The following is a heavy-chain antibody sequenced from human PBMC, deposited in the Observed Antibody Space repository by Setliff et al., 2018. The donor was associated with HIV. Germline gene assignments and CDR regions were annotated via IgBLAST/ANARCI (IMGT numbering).Heavy chain of an antibody. J-gene: IGHJ4*02. Sequence: SETLSLTCTVPGGSINRSNYYWGWIRQPPGKGLECIGTISYTGSTYYDPSLKSRVTISLDTSKNQFFLKLSSVTAPDTAIYYCARQTWEYYDTLTGYYRSPKNFDSWGQGTLVTVS. D-gene: IGHD3-9*01. CDR3: ARQTWEYYDTLTGYYRSPKNFDS. CDR1: GGSINRSNYY. V-gene: IGHV4-39*01. CDR2: ISYTGST.